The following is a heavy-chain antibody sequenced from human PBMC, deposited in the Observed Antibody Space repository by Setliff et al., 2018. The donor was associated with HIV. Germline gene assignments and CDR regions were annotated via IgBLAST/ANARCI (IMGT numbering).Heavy chain of an antibody. J-gene: IGHJ4*02. D-gene: IGHD6-19*01. Sequence: ASVKVSCKASGYTFTSYGITWVRQATGQGLEWMGWISTYNGNTHYAQKLQGRVTMTTDTSTSTAYMELRSLRSYETAMYYCARKYTGGPLDYWGQGTLVTVSS. CDR2: ISTYNGNT. V-gene: IGHV1-18*01. CDR1: GYTFTSYG. CDR3: ARKYTGGPLDY.